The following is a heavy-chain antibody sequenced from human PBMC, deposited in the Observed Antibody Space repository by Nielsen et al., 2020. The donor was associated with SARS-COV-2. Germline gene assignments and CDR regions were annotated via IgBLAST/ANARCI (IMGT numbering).Heavy chain of an antibody. CDR2: ISYDGSNK. D-gene: IGHD5-18*01. V-gene: IGHV3-30*03. CDR1: GFTFSSYG. J-gene: IGHJ6*02. CDR3: ARGGYSYCPNDYDGMDV. Sequence: GGSLRLSCAASGFTFSSYGMHWVRQAPGKGLEWVAVISYDGSNKYYADSVKGRFTISRDNSKNTLYLQMNSLRAEDTAVYYCARGGYSYCPNDYDGMDVWGQGTTVTVSS.